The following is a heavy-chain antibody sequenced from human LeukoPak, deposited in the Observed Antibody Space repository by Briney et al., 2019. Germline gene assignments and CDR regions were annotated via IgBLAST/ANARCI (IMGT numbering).Heavy chain of an antibody. D-gene: IGHD3-10*01. CDR3: ARISHGSGTYPLYYYYYYMDV. V-gene: IGHV3-20*04. CDR1: GFTFDDYG. Sequence: GGSLRLSCAASGFTFDDYGMSWVRQAPGKGLEWVSGINWNGGSTGYADSVKGRFTISRDNAKNSLYLQMNSLRAEDTALYYCARISHGSGTYPLYYYYYYMDVWGKGTTVTVSS. CDR2: INWNGGST. J-gene: IGHJ6*03.